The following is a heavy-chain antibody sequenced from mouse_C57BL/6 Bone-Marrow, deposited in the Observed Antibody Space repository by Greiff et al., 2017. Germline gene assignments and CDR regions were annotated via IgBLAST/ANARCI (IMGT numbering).Heavy chain of an antibody. J-gene: IGHJ1*01. CDR3: ARSVGNYEDCDV. Sequence: EVKLVESGGGLVQPGGSRKLSCAASGFTFSSFGMHWVRQAPEMGLEWVAYISSGSSTIYYADTVKGRFTISRDNPKNTLFLQMTSLRSEDTAMYYCARSVGNYEDCDVWGAGTTVTVSS. CDR1: GFTFSSFG. CDR2: ISSGSSTI. V-gene: IGHV5-17*02. D-gene: IGHD2-1*01.